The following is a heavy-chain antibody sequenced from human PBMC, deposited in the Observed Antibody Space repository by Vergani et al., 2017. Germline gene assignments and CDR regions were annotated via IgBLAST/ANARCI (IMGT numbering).Heavy chain of an antibody. Sequence: EVQLVESGGGLVKPGGSLRLSCAASGFTFSSYSMNWVRQAPGKGLEWVSSISSSSSYIYYADSVKGRFTISRDNAKNSLYRQMNSLRAEDTAVYYCARAPGGYYDSSGYYQAQQYYFDYWGQGTLVTVSS. D-gene: IGHD3-22*01. CDR2: ISSSSSYI. J-gene: IGHJ4*02. V-gene: IGHV3-21*01. CDR1: GFTFSSYS. CDR3: ARAPGGYYDSSGYYQAQQYYFDY.